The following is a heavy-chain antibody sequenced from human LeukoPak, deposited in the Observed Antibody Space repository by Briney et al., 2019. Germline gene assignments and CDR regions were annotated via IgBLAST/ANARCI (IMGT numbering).Heavy chain of an antibody. J-gene: IGHJ5*02. D-gene: IGHD3-10*01. CDR1: GYTFTSYV. CDR3: ARGPYGSGSYYNPRWFDP. Sequence: ASVKVSCKASGYTFTSYVMNWVRQAPGQGLEWMGWIKTNTGNPTYAHGFTGRFVFSLDTSVSTAYLQISSLKAEDTGVYYCARGPYGSGSYYNPRWFDPWGQGTLVIVSS. CDR2: IKTNTGNP. V-gene: IGHV7-4-1*02.